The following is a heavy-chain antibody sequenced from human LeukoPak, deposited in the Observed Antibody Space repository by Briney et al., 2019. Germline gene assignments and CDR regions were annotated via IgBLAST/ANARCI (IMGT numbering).Heavy chain of an antibody. D-gene: IGHD4-17*01. CDR2: IYYSGST. J-gene: IGHJ6*02. V-gene: IGHV4-59*08. CDR3: ASLSTVTTPRYYYGMDV. CDR1: GGSISSYY. Sequence: SETLSLTCSVSGGSISSYYWSWIRQPPGKQLEWIGYIYYSGSTYYNPSLKSRVTISVDTSKNQFSLKLSSVTAADTAVYYCASLSTVTTPRYYYGMDVWGQGTTVTVSS.